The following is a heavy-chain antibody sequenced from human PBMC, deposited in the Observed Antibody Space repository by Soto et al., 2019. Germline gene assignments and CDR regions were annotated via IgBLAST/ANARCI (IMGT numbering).Heavy chain of an antibody. CDR1: GGSFSGYY. J-gene: IGHJ5*02. CDR3: ARGAGSSWPNWFDP. Sequence: SETLSLTCAVYGGSFSGYYWSWIRQPPGKGLEWIGEINHSGSTNYNPSLKSRVTISVDTSKNQFSLKLSSVTAADTAVYYCARGAGSSWPNWFDPWGQGTLVTVSS. CDR2: INHSGST. V-gene: IGHV4-34*01. D-gene: IGHD6-13*01.